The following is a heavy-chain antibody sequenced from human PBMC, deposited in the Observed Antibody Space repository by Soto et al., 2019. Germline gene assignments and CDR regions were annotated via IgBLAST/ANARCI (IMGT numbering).Heavy chain of an antibody. CDR1: DDSINSDKYY. V-gene: IGHV4-39*01. D-gene: IGHD3-9*01. CDR2: IYYRGNA. Sequence: PSETLSLTCSVYDDSINSDKYYWGWIRQPPGKGLEWIGSIYYRGNAYYSPSLQTRVTISLDKSKSQFSLKLNSVTAADSAVYFCARLEGLATISYYFDFWGPGALVTVSS. CDR3: ARLEGLATISYYFDF. J-gene: IGHJ4*02.